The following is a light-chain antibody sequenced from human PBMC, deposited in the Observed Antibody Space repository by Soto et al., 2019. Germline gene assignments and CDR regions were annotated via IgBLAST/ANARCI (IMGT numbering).Light chain of an antibody. CDR2: DVT. CDR3: SSYSSSSTHVV. CDR1: SSDVGDFNY. Sequence: QSALTQPASMSGSPGRSVTISCTGSSSDVGDFNYVSWYQHLPGRAPKLIIYDVTNRPSGISYRFSASKSGRTASLTISELQAEDEADYYCSSYSSSSTHVVFGGGTKVTVL. V-gene: IGLV2-14*03. J-gene: IGLJ2*01.